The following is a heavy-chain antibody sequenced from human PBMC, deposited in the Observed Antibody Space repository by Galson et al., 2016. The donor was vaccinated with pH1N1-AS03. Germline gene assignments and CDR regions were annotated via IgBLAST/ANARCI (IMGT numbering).Heavy chain of an antibody. CDR1: TDNFVDYG. CDR2: VVPFSVTT. J-gene: IGHJ4*02. V-gene: IGHV1-69*13. CDR3: ARDRYHGLPGDYYESAY. D-gene: IGHD3-22*01. Sequence: SVKFSCKASTDNFVDYGISWVRQAPRQGLEWLGGVVPFSVTTDYAQKFQGRISITADESASTAYLELSSLTSEDTAVYYCARDRYHGLPGDYYESAYWGQGTLVTVSS.